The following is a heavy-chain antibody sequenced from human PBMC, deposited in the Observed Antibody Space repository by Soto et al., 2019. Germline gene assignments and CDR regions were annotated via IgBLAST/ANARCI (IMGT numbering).Heavy chain of an antibody. V-gene: IGHV1-3*01. CDR3: TSDNKGLADY. CDR1: GYTSTNYS. CDR2: INVGNGNT. J-gene: IGHJ4*02. Sequence: ASVKVSCKPSGYTSTNYSVHWVRQAPGQGLQWIGWINVGNGNTKSSQKFQGRVTFSRDTSASTAYMEVSSLTSEDTAVYYCTSDNKGLADYWGQGTLVTVSS.